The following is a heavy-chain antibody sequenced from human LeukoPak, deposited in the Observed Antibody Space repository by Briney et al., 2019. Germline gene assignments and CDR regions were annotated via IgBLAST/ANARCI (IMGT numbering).Heavy chain of an antibody. V-gene: IGHV1-2*06. CDR1: GYTFTGYY. CDR2: INPNSGGT. D-gene: IGHD3-22*01. CDR3: ARNYYDSSGYLYYYYYYMDV. J-gene: IGHJ6*03. Sequence: ASVKVSCKASGYTFTGYYMHWVRQAPGQGLEWMGLINPNSGGTNYAQKFQGRVTMTRDTSISTAYMELSRLRSDDTAVYYCARNYYDSSGYLYYYYYYMDVWGKGTTVTVSS.